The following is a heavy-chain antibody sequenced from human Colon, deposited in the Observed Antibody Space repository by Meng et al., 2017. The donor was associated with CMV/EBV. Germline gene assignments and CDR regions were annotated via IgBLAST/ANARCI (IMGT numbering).Heavy chain of an antibody. Sequence: GGSLRLSYAGSGFTFSTYEFNWVRQAPGKGLEWVSYISSDGRTIYYADSVKGRFTTSRDNAKDSLYLQMNSLRAEDTAVYYCARSGYNYGSGFDYWGQGTLVTVSS. J-gene: IGHJ4*02. V-gene: IGHV3-48*03. D-gene: IGHD5-18*01. CDR1: GFTFSTYE. CDR2: ISSDGRTI. CDR3: ARSGYNYGSGFDY.